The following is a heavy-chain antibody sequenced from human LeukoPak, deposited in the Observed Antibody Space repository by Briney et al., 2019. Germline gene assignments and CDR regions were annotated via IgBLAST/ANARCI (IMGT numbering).Heavy chain of an antibody. Sequence: GGSLRLSCAASGFTFSNAWMSWVRQAPGKGLEWVGRIKSKTDGGTTDYAAPVKGRFTISRDDSKNSLYLQMTSLKTEDTAVYYCAKDRRVFRGILTGPLLDYYMDVWGKGTTVTISS. CDR3: AKDRRVFRGILTGPLLDYYMDV. D-gene: IGHD3-9*01. CDR1: GFTFSNAW. V-gene: IGHV3-15*01. J-gene: IGHJ6*03. CDR2: IKSKTDGGTT.